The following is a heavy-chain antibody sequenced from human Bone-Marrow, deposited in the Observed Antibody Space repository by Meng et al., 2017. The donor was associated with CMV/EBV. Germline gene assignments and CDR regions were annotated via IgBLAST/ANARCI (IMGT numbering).Heavy chain of an antibody. CDR2: IYSGGST. CDR3: AKDSSSWSTEPNYFDY. CDR1: GFTVSSNY. J-gene: IGHJ4*02. D-gene: IGHD6-13*01. Sequence: GESLKISCAASGFTVSSNYMSWVRQAPGKGLEWVSVIYSGGSTYYADSVKGRFTISRDNSKNTLYLQMNSLRAEDTAVYYCAKDSSSWSTEPNYFDYWGQGTLVTASS. V-gene: IGHV3-66*02.